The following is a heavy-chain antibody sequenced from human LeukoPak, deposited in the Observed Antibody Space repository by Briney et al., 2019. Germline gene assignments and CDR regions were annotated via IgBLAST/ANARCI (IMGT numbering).Heavy chain of an antibody. J-gene: IGHJ4*02. CDR3: AILAVTGTLDNY. Sequence: GGSLRLSCAASGFTFSSFAVSWVRQAPGKGLEWVSFISGNGGSTYYADSVKGRFTISRDNSKNTLYLQMNSLRAEDTAVYYCAILAVTGTLDNYCGQGTLVTVSS. CDR2: ISGNGGST. V-gene: IGHV3-23*01. CDR1: GFTFSSFA. D-gene: IGHD6-19*01.